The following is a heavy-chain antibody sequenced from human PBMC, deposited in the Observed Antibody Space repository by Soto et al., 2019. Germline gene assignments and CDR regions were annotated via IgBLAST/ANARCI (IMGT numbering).Heavy chain of an antibody. Sequence: PGGSLRLSCAASGFTFSSYAMSWVRQAPGKGLEWVSAISGSGGSTYYADSVKGRFTISRDNSKNTLYLQMNSLRAEDTAVYYCAKGVRFMGQLSIYYYYYYMDVWGKGTTVTVSS. CDR2: ISGSGGST. J-gene: IGHJ6*03. D-gene: IGHD6-13*01. CDR3: AKGVRFMGQLSIYYYYYYMDV. V-gene: IGHV3-23*01. CDR1: GFTFSSYA.